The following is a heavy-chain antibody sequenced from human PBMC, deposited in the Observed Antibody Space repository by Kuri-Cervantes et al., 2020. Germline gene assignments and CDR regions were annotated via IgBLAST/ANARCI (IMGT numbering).Heavy chain of an antibody. Sequence: ESLKISCAASGFTFSGYAMHWVRQAPGKGLEWVPALSDSGATTYYADSVKGRFTISRDNSKNTQYLQMNTLRAEDTAVYYCARLATSSDPFDIWGQGTMVPSPQ. V-gene: IGHV3-23*01. CDR3: ARLATSSDPFDI. D-gene: IGHD5-24*01. CDR2: LSDSGATT. J-gene: IGHJ3*02. CDR1: GFTFSGYA.